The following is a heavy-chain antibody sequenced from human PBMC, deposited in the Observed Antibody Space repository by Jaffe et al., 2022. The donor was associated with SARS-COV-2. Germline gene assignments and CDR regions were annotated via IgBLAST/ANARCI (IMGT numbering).Heavy chain of an antibody. V-gene: IGHV3-23*01. Sequence: EVQLLESGGGLVQPGGSLRLSCAASGFTFSSYAMSWVRQAPGKGLEWVSAISGSGGSTYYADSVKGRFTISRDNSKNTLYLQMNSLRAEDTAVYYCAKDFGYYYDSSAQGPPSAEYFQHWGQGTLVTVSS. CDR3: AKDFGYYYDSSAQGPPSAEYFQH. J-gene: IGHJ1*01. CDR1: GFTFSSYA. D-gene: IGHD3-22*01. CDR2: ISGSGGST.